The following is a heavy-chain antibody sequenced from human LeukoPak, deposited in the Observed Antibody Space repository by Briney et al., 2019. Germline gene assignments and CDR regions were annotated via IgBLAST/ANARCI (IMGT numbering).Heavy chain of an antibody. CDR1: GYTFTGYY. V-gene: IGHV1-2*04. J-gene: IGHJ6*02. Sequence: ASVKVSCKASGYTFTGYYMHWVRQAPGQGLEWMGLINPNSGGTNYAQKFQGWVTMTRDTSISTAYMELSRLRSDDTAVYYCARDFGDIVAPLDGYPHVNGMDVWGQGTTVTVSS. D-gene: IGHD5-12*01. CDR3: ARDFGDIVAPLDGYPHVNGMDV. CDR2: INPNSGGT.